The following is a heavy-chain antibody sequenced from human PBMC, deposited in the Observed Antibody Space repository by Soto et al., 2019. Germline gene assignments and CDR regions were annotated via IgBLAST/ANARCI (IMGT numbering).Heavy chain of an antibody. V-gene: IGHV3-21*01. CDR3: ARDPLLGGAFDI. Sequence: SLRLSCAASGFTFGSYSMNWVRQAPGKGLEWVSSISSSSSYIYYADSVKGRFTISRDNAKNSLYLQMNSLRAEDTAVYYCARDPLLGGAFDIWGQGTMVTVSS. D-gene: IGHD2-15*01. CDR2: ISSSSSYI. J-gene: IGHJ3*02. CDR1: GFTFGSYS.